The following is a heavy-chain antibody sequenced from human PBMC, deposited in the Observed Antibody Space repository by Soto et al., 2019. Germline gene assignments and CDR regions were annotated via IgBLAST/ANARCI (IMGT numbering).Heavy chain of an antibody. CDR3: AIGHSFDY. V-gene: IGHV3-7*03. CDR2: IKQDGSER. CDR1: GFTFSDQW. Sequence: EVELVESGGGLFQPGGSLRLSCAASGFTFSDQWMSWVRQIPGKGLQWVANIKQDGSERYYLDSVKGRFTISRDNARNSLYLQMTRLRVEDTAVYYCAIGHSFDYWGQGTLVTVSS. J-gene: IGHJ4*02.